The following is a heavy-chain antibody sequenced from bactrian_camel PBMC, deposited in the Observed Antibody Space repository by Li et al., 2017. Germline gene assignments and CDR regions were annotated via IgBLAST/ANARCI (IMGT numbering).Heavy chain of an antibody. D-gene: IGHD2*01. CDR1: GFVFKPAD. J-gene: IGHJ4*01. Sequence: HVQLVESGGGSVLPGGSLNLSCTATGFVFKPADLAWGRHNPGGACERVAGIRIDGSTDYADSVTDRFPVSRDDAQNTIYLQMNNLKPEDTARYYCAASLGRTFCTRSLYFFTPPRSSRSGARGPRSPSP. CDR3: AASLGRTFCTRSLYFFTPPRSSRS. V-gene: IGHV3S9*01. CDR2: IRIDGST.